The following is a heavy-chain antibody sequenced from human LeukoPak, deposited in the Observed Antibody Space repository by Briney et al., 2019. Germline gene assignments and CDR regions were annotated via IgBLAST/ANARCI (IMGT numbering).Heavy chain of an antibody. V-gene: IGHV4-59*01. Sequence: SETLSLTCTVSGGSISSYYWSWIRQPPGKGLEWIGYIYYSGSTNYNPSLKSRVTISVDTSKNQFSLKLSSVTAADTAVYYCARLLSANWFDSWGQGTLATVSS. J-gene: IGHJ5*01. D-gene: IGHD1-26*01. CDR2: IYYSGST. CDR3: ARLLSANWFDS. CDR1: GGSISSYY.